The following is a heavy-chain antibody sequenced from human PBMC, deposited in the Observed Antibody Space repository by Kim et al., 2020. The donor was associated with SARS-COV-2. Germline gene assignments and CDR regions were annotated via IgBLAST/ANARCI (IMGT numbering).Heavy chain of an antibody. J-gene: IGHJ4*02. Sequence: GGSLRLSCAASGFTFSSYAMSWVRQAPGKGLEWVSAISGSGGSTYYADSVKGRFTISRDNSKNTLYLQMNSLRAEVTAVYYCAKMPRRYDSSGYRGSWGQGTLVTVSS. D-gene: IGHD3-22*01. V-gene: IGHV3-23*01. CDR1: GFTFSSYA. CDR2: ISGSGGST. CDR3: AKMPRRYDSSGYRGS.